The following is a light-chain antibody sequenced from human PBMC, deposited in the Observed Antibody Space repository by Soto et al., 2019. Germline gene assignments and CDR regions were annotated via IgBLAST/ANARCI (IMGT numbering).Light chain of an antibody. CDR1: QFVSSR. Sequence: IVMTHSPATLSVSPGERATLSCRASQFVSSRLAWYQRRPGQVPRLLIYDTSTRAPGISARFSGSGSGTEFTLTISSLQSEDFAVYYCQEYIQWPPGMFGPGTKVDIK. J-gene: IGKJ1*01. V-gene: IGKV3-15*01. CDR3: QEYIQWPPGM. CDR2: DTS.